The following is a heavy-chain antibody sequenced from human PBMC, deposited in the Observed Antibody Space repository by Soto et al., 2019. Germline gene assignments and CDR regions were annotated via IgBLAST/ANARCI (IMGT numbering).Heavy chain of an antibody. CDR3: TRDDCSSTSCSPYYYYYMDV. Sequence: GGSLRLSCTASGFTFGDYAMSWFRQAPGKGLEWVGFIRSKAYGGTTEYAAYVKGRFIITRDDSKSIAYLQMNSLKTEDTAVYYCTRDDCSSTSCSPYYYYYMDVWGKGTTVTVSS. CDR2: IRSKAYGGTT. J-gene: IGHJ6*03. V-gene: IGHV3-49*03. D-gene: IGHD2-2*01. CDR1: GFTFGDYA.